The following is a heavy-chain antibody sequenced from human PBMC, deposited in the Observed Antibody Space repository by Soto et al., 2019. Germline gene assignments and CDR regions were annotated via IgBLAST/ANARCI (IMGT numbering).Heavy chain of an antibody. CDR3: TRFVWPSRRNYYYYYYMDV. CDR1: GFTFGDYA. J-gene: IGHJ6*03. Sequence: GGSLRLSCTASGFTFGDYAMSWFRQAPGKGLEWVGFIRSKAYGGTTEYAASVKGRFTISRDDSKSIAYLQMNSLKTEDTAVYYCTRFVWPSRRNYYYYYYMDVWGKGTTVTVSS. V-gene: IGHV3-49*03. D-gene: IGHD3-16*01. CDR2: IRSKAYGGTT.